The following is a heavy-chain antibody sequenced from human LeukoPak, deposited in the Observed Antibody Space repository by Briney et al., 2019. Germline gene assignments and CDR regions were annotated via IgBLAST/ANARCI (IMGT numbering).Heavy chain of an antibody. Sequence: GGPLRLSCSASGFTFSIYVIHWVRQAPGKGLEYVSAINGIGDTTYYADSVKGRFTISRDNSKNTVYLQMSSLRVEDTAVYYCVKQQAETWGQGTLVTVSS. J-gene: IGHJ5*02. V-gene: IGHV3-64D*06. CDR3: VKQQAET. CDR1: GFTFSIYV. CDR2: INGIGDTT.